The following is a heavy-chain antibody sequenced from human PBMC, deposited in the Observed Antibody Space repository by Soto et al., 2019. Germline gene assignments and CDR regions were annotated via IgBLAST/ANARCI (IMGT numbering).Heavy chain of an antibody. Sequence: GGSLRLSCAASGFTFSSYAMSWVRQAPGKGLEWVSAISGSGGSTYYADSVKGRFTISRDNSKNTLYLQMNSLRAEDTAVYYCAKMAPYYDFWSGYYTTAYYYYYMDVWGKGTTVTVSS. D-gene: IGHD3-3*01. V-gene: IGHV3-23*01. J-gene: IGHJ6*03. CDR3: AKMAPYYDFWSGYYTTAYYYYYMDV. CDR2: ISGSGGST. CDR1: GFTFSSYA.